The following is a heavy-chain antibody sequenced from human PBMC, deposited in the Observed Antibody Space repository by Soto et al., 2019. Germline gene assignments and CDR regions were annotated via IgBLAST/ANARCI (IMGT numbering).Heavy chain of an antibody. CDR1: RFALRISGVG. D-gene: IGHD5-18*01. CDR3: ALRDTVSDASDL. Sequence: SGPTLVNPTQTLTLTCTFSRFALRISGVGVGWIRQPPGKALEWLALIYWDDDKRYSPSLKSRLTITKDTSKNQVVLTMTNMDPVDTATYYCALRDTVSDASDLLGHATLVTV. CDR2: IYWDDDK. J-gene: IGHJ3*01. V-gene: IGHV2-5*02.